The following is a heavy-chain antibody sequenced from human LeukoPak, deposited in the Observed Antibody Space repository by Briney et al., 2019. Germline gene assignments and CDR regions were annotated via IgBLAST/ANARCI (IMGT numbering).Heavy chain of an antibody. D-gene: IGHD3-3*01. CDR1: GYSFTSYW. J-gene: IGHJ3*01. Sequence: GESLKISCKGSGYSFTSYWIGWVRQMPGKGLEWMGTICPGDSDTKYSPSFQGQVAISADKSINTAYLQWSSLKASDTAMYYCAGGGIEWLSDAFDFWGRGTMVTVSS. CDR3: AGGGIEWLSDAFDF. V-gene: IGHV5-51*01. CDR2: ICPGDSDT.